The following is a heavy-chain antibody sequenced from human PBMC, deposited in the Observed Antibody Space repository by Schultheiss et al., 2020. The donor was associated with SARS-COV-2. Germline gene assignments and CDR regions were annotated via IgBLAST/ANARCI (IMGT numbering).Heavy chain of an antibody. CDR1: GFSFSNAW. CDR2: IWSKTDGGRT. V-gene: IGHV3-15*07. Sequence: GGSLRLSCAASGFSFSNAWMSWVRQAPGKGLEWVGRIWSKTDGGRTDYAAPVKGRFTISRDDSKNTLYLQMNSLRAEDTAVYYCARESRYYYDSSGAVDVWGQGTTVTVSS. J-gene: IGHJ6*02. CDR3: ARESRYYYDSSGAVDV. D-gene: IGHD3-22*01.